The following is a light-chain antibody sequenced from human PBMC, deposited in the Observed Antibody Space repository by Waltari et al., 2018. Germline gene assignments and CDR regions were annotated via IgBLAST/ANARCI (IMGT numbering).Light chain of an antibody. J-gene: IGKJ1*01. Sequence: DIQMTQSHPPTPDCVGYRVTITCPPSQSISSYLNWYQQKPGKAPKLLIYAASSLQSGVPSRFSGSGSGTDFTLTISSLQPEDFATYYCQQSYSTPWTFGQGTKVEIK. CDR2: AAS. CDR3: QQSYSTPWT. V-gene: IGKV1-39*01. CDR1: QSISSY.